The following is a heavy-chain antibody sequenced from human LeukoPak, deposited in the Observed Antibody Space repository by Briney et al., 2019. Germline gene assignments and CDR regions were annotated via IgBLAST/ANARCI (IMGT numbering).Heavy chain of an antibody. Sequence: ASVKVSCKASGYTFTIYDINWVRQATGQGLEWMGWMNPNSGNTGYAQKFQGRVTMTRNTSISTAYMELSSLRSEDTAVYYCLISLGDGDAFDIWGQGTMVTVSS. D-gene: IGHD3-16*01. J-gene: IGHJ3*02. CDR3: LISLGDGDAFDI. CDR1: GYTFTIYD. V-gene: IGHV1-8*01. CDR2: MNPNSGNT.